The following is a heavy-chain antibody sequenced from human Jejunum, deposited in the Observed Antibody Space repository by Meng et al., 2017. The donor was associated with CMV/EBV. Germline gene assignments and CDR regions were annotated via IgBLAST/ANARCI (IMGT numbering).Heavy chain of an antibody. J-gene: IGHJ5*02. CDR1: GYTFFSYD. CDR2: ISTYNGKT. D-gene: IGHD1-26*01. Sequence: QVQLVQSGTEVMQPGAAVKVSCKASGYTFFSYDITWVRQAPGQGLEWMGWISTYNGKTNFAQKLLGRVTMTTDTSTNTAYMELRSLRSDDTAIYYCARGIVGTTIDLWGRGTLVTVSS. CDR3: ARGIVGTTIDL. V-gene: IGHV1-18*01.